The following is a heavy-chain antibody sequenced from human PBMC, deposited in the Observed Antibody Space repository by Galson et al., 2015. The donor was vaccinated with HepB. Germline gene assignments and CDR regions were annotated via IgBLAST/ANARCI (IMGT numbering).Heavy chain of an antibody. V-gene: IGHV3-15*01. CDR1: GFTFSNAW. D-gene: IGHD3-16*02. CDR3: CSDGYPPNLFDP. CDR2: IKSNTDGGAA. Sequence: SLRLSCAASGFTFSNAWMSGVRQVPGKGLEWVGRIKSNTDGGAADYAAPAKGRFTISRDDSKNMLYLQMNSLKTEDTAVYYCCSDGYPPNLFDPWGQGTLVTVSS. J-gene: IGHJ5*02.